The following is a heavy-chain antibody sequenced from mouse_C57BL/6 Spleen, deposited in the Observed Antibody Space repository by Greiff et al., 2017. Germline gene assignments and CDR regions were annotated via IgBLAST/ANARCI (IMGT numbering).Heavy chain of an antibody. Sequence: EVKLQESGGGLVKPGGSLKLSCAASGFTFSDYGMHWVRQAPEKGLEWVAYISSGSSTIYYADTVKGRFTISRDNAKNTLFLQMTSLRSEDTAMYYCARPGSNYENYAMDYWGQGTSVTVSS. V-gene: IGHV5-17*01. CDR2: ISSGSSTI. CDR1: GFTFSDYG. J-gene: IGHJ4*01. CDR3: ARPGSNYENYAMDY. D-gene: IGHD2-5*01.